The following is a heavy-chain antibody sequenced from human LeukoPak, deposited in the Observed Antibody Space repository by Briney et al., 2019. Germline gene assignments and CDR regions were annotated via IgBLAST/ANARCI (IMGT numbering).Heavy chain of an antibody. J-gene: IGHJ4*02. V-gene: IGHV3-74*01. Sequence: GGSLRPSCAASGFTFSSYWMHWVRQAPGKGLVWVSRINTDGSSTSYADSVKGRFTISRDNAKNTLYLQMNSLRAEDTAVYYCARESDSGSFDYWGQGTLVTVSS. CDR3: ARESDSGSFDY. D-gene: IGHD1-26*01. CDR1: GFTFSSYW. CDR2: INTDGSST.